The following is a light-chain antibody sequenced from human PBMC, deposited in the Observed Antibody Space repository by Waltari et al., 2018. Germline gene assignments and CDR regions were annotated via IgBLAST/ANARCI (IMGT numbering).Light chain of an antibody. CDR2: GAS. Sequence: GERATLSCRASQSVSSSYLAWYQQKPGQAPRLLIYGASSRATGIPDRFSGSGSATDFTLSISRLEPEDFAVYYCQQYGSSPFTFGPGTKVDIK. V-gene: IGKV3-20*01. CDR1: QSVSSSY. J-gene: IGKJ3*01. CDR3: QQYGSSPFT.